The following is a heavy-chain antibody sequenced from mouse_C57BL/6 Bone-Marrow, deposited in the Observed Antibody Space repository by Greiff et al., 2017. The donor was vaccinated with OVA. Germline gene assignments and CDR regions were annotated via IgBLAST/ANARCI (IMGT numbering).Heavy chain of an antibody. D-gene: IGHD1-1*01. CDR3: ARRDFNDYYGSSYEDWYFDV. V-gene: IGHV1-4*01. CDR2: INPSSGYT. CDR1: GYTFTSYT. Sequence: QVQLQQSGAELARPGASVKMSCKASGYTFTSYTMHWVKQRPGQGLEWIGYINPSSGYTKYNQKFKDKATLTADKSSSTAYMQLSSLTSEDSAVYYCARRDFNDYYGSSYEDWYFDVWGTGTTVTVSS. J-gene: IGHJ1*03.